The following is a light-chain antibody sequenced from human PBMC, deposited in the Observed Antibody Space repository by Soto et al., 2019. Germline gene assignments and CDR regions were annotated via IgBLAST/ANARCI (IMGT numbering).Light chain of an antibody. J-gene: IGKJ1*01. CDR3: LQHNSYPQT. CDR2: AAS. CDR1: QGIRDA. V-gene: IGKV1-17*01. Sequence: DIQMTQSPSSLSASVGDRVTITCRASQGIRDALGWYQQKPGKAPKRLIYAASSLQSGVPSRFSGSGSVTKFTLTISSLQPEDFATYYCLQHNSYPQTFGQGTKVEIK.